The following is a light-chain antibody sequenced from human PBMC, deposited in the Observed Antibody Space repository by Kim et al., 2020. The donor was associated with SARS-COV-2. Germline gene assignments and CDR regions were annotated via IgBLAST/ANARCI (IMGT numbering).Light chain of an antibody. CDR2: NVH. Sequence: GQCITISCAGRSSDLGSYTLVSWYQQLPGKAPKLIIYNVHKRPSGVSSRFSGSKSGNTASLTISGLQPEDEAEYYCASCSTIDTYVFGTGTKVTVL. V-gene: IGLV2-14*03. CDR3: ASCSTIDTYV. J-gene: IGLJ1*01. CDR1: SSDLGSYTL.